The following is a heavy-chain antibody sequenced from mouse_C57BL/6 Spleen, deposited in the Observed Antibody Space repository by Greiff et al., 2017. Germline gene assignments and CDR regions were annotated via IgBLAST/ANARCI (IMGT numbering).Heavy chain of an antibody. CDR2: IYPGSGNT. J-gene: IGHJ4*01. CDR3: ARSGLRHYAMDY. V-gene: IGHV1-76*01. Sequence: QVQLQQSGAELVRPGASVKLSCKASGYTFTDYYINWVKQRPGQGLEWIARIYPGSGNTYYNEKFKGKATLTAEKSSSTAYMQLSSLTSEDSAVYFCARSGLRHYAMDYWGQGTSVTVSS. D-gene: IGHD2-2*01. CDR1: GYTFTDYY.